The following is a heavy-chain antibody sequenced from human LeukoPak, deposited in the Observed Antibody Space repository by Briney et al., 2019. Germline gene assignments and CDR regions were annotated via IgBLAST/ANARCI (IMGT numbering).Heavy chain of an antibody. CDR2: ISGSGGST. CDR3: ALTHTRIAARPNWFDP. Sequence: GGSLRLSCTASGFTFGVYWMSWVRQAPGKGLEWVSAISGSGGSTYYADSVKGRFTISRDNSKNTLYLQMNSLRAEDTAVYYCALTHTRIAARPNWFDPWGQGTLVTVSS. CDR1: GFTFGVYW. V-gene: IGHV3-23*01. J-gene: IGHJ5*02. D-gene: IGHD6-6*01.